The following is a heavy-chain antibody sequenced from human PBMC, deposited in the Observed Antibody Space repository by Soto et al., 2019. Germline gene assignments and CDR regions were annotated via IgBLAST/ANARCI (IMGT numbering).Heavy chain of an antibody. CDR2: IHGNDDK. Sequence: QITLKESGPTLVKPTQTLTLTCSFSGFSLSAYGVRVIWFRQPPGETLEWLALIHGNDDKRYSPYLKSRLTITKDTSKNQVVLTLTNLDPLDTGTYFCAHTKDSSGFLTSWGQGILVTVSS. V-gene: IGHV2-5*01. D-gene: IGHD3-22*01. CDR3: AHTKDSSGFLTS. CDR1: GFSLSAYGVR. J-gene: IGHJ5*02.